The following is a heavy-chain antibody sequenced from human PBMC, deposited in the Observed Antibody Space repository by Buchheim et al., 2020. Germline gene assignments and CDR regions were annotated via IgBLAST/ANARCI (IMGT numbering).Heavy chain of an antibody. CDR3: ARGVGYGSSTSCREGWFDP. J-gene: IGHJ5*02. CDR1: GGSFSGYY. CDR2: INHSGST. D-gene: IGHD2-2*01. V-gene: IGHV4-34*01. Sequence: QVQLQQWGAGLLKPSETLSLTCAVYGGSFSGYYWSWIRQPPGKGLEWIGEINHSGSTNYNPSLKSRVTISVDTSKNQFSLKLSSVTAADTAVYYCARGVGYGSSTSCREGWFDPWGQGTL.